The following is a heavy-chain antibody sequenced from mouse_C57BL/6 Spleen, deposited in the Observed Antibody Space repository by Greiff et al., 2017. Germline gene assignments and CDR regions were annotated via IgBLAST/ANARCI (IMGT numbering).Heavy chain of an antibody. CDR3: ARGDGYRPFAY. J-gene: IGHJ3*01. V-gene: IGHV1-69*01. CDR2: LDPSDSYT. D-gene: IGHD2-3*01. CDR1: GYTFTSYW. Sequence: VQLQQPGAELVMPGASVKLSCKASGYTFTSYWMHWVKQRPGQGLEWIGELDPSDSYTNYNQKFKGKSTLTVDKSSSTAYMQLSSLTSEDSAVYYCARGDGYRPFAYWGQGTLVTVSA.